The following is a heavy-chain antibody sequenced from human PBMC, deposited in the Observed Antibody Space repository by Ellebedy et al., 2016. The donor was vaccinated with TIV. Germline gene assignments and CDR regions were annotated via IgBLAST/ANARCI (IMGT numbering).Heavy chain of an antibody. CDR1: GFTFNNYG. Sequence: GESLKISCAASGFTFNNYGMHWVRQAPGKGLEWVAIIWYDGSNEHYTDSVKGRFTISRDNSKNTLYLQMNSLRVEDTAVYYCATEAGASRLVGGAFDMWGQGTMVTVSS. CDR2: IWYDGSNE. V-gene: IGHV3-30*02. D-gene: IGHD6-25*01. CDR3: ATEAGASRLVGGAFDM. J-gene: IGHJ3*02.